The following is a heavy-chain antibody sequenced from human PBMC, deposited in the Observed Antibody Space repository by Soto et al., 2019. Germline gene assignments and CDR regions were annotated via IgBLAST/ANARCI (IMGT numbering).Heavy chain of an antibody. Sequence: EVQLVESGGALVKPGGSLRLSCAASDLTLSEAWMNWVRQAPGKGLEWVGRVKTKSDGGARDYAAPVKDRFTISRDDSKNTLYLQMNSLKSEDTAVYYCIYNMDVWGQGTTVTVSS. J-gene: IGHJ6*02. D-gene: IGHD1-1*01. V-gene: IGHV3-15*07. CDR1: DLTLSEAW. CDR3: IYNMDV. CDR2: VKTKSDGGAR.